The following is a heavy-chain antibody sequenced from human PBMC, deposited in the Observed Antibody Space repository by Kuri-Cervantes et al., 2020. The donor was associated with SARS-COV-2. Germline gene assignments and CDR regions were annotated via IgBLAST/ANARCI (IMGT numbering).Heavy chain of an antibody. V-gene: IGHV4-59*05. CDR2: IYYSGST. CDR1: GGSISSYY. J-gene: IGHJ5*02. D-gene: IGHD3-3*01. CDR3: ARQMMSSITIFGVVITRNWFDP. Sequence: SETLSLTCTVSGGSISSYYWSWIRQPPGKGLEWIGSIYYSGSTYYNPPLKSRVTISVDTPKNQFSLKLSSVTAADTAVYYCARQMMSSITIFGVVITRNWFDPWGQGTLVTVSS.